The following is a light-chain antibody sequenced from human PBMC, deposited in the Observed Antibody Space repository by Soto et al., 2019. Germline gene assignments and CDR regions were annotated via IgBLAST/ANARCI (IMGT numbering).Light chain of an antibody. J-gene: IGKJ2*01. CDR1: QSVSSN. CDR2: GAS. V-gene: IGKV3-15*01. CDR3: QQYNNWTPAT. Sequence: EIVMTQSPATLSVSPGERATLYCRASQSVSSNLAWYQQKPGQAPRLLIYGASTRATGIPARFSGSGSGTEVPLTISSLQYEDFAVYYCQQYNNWTPATFGQGTKLEI.